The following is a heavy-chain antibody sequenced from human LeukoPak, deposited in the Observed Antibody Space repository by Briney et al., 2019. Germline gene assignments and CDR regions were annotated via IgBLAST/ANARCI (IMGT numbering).Heavy chain of an antibody. Sequence: SETLSLTCTVSGGSISTYYWSWIRQPPGKGLEWIGYIYYSGSTDYNPSLKSRVTISVDTSKNQFSLKLSSVTAADTALYYCARHLGRLGMFLVPDWCFDLWGRGTLVTVSS. D-gene: IGHD7-27*01. CDR3: ARHLGRLGMFLVPDWCFDL. CDR1: GGSISTYY. J-gene: IGHJ2*01. V-gene: IGHV4-59*08. CDR2: IYYSGST.